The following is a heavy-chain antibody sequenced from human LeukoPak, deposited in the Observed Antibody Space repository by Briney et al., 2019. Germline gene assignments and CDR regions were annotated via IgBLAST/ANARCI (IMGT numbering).Heavy chain of an antibody. CDR3: ARGENRFYYDSSGYPG. D-gene: IGHD3-22*01. V-gene: IGHV3-48*02. J-gene: IGHJ4*02. Sequence: GGSLRLSCAASGFTFSSYSMTWVRQAPGKGLEWVSYISSSSSTIYYADSVKGRFTISRDNAKNSLYLQMNSLRDEDTAVYYCARGENRFYYDSSGYPGWGQGTLVTVSS. CDR2: ISSSSSTI. CDR1: GFTFSSYS.